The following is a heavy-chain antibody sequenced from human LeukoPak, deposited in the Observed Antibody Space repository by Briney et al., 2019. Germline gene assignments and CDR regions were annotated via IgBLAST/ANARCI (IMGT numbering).Heavy chain of an antibody. CDR3: ARGSGFGELTN. Sequence: SETLSLTCAVYGGSFSGYYWSWIRQPPGKGLEWIGEINRSGSTNYNPSLKSRVTISVDTSKNQFSLKLSSVTAADTAVYYCARGSGFGELTNWGQGTLVTVSS. D-gene: IGHD3-10*01. CDR2: INRSGST. CDR1: GGSFSGYY. J-gene: IGHJ4*02. V-gene: IGHV4-34*01.